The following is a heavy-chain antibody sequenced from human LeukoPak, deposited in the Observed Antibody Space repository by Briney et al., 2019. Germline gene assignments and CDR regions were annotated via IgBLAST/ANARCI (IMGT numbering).Heavy chain of an antibody. J-gene: IGHJ4*02. CDR3: ARGGMVRGVIY. V-gene: IGHV4-30-4*01. Sequence: SQTLSLTCTVSGGXISSGDYYWSWIRQPPGKGLEWFGYIYYSGSTYYNPSLKSRVTISVDTSKNQFSLKLSSVTAADTAVYNCARGGMVRGVIYWGQGTLVTVSS. D-gene: IGHD3-10*01. CDR1: GGXISSGDYY. CDR2: IYYSGST.